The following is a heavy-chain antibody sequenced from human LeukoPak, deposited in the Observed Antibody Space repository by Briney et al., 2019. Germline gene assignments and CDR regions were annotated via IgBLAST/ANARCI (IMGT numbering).Heavy chain of an antibody. CDR1: GYTFPRYG. CDR2: ISSCNGDT. J-gene: IGHJ3*02. D-gene: IGHD3-10*01. V-gene: IGHV1-18*01. CDR3: ARDLPGVAFDI. Sequence: GASVKVSCKASGYTFPRYGISWVRQAPGQGLEWRGWISSCNGDTTDAQKFQDRVTMTTDTSTSTAYMELRSLRSDDTAVYYCARDLPGVAFDIWGQGTVVTVSS.